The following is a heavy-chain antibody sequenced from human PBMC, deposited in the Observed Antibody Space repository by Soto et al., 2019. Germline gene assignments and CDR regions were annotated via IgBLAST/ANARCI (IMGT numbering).Heavy chain of an antibody. Sequence: SQTLSLTCTVSGGSISSSSYYWGWIRQPPGKGLEWIGSIYYSGSTYYNPSLKSRVTISVDTSKNQFSLKLSSVTAADTAVYYCAIFNYDFWSDTRFDPWGQGTLVTVSS. CDR1: GGSISSSSYY. D-gene: IGHD3-3*01. CDR2: IYYSGST. J-gene: IGHJ5*02. V-gene: IGHV4-39*01. CDR3: AIFNYDFWSDTRFDP.